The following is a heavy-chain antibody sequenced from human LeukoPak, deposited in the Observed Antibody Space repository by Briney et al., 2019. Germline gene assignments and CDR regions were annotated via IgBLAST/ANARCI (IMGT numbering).Heavy chain of an antibody. CDR3: ARSYYDSSGYPILDY. Sequence: SETLSLTCTVSGYSISSGYYWGWIRQPPGKGLEWIGSIYHSGSTYYNPSLKSRVTISVDTSKNQFSLKLSSVTAADTAVYYCARSYYDSSGYPILDYWGQGTLVTVSS. CDR1: GYSISSGYY. D-gene: IGHD3-22*01. V-gene: IGHV4-38-2*02. CDR2: IYHSGST. J-gene: IGHJ4*02.